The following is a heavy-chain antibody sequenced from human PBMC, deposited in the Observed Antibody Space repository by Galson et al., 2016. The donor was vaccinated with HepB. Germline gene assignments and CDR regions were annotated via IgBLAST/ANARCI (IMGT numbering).Heavy chain of an antibody. CDR1: GGSISSTTSF. V-gene: IGHV4-39*01. Sequence: SETLSLTCTVSGGSISSTTSFWGWIRQSPGEGLEWIGRMYSGGSTNYNPSLKSRVTISADTSRNQFSLDLRSVTAVDTAVYYCGFWRGYYSPGDPTDVWGQGTTVTVSS. J-gene: IGHJ6*02. CDR2: MYSGGST. D-gene: IGHD3-3*01. CDR3: GFWRGYYSPGDPTDV.